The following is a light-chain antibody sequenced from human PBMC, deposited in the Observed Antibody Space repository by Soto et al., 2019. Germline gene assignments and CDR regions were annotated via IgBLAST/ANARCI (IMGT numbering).Light chain of an antibody. V-gene: IGKV3-20*01. CDR1: QSVRSN. J-gene: IGKJ1*01. CDR3: QHSGDFRWT. CDR2: GAS. Sequence: EIVLTQSPATLSVSPGERATLSCRASQSVRSNLAWYQQKPGQAPRRLIYGASSRATGIPDRFSGRGFGTDFTLTISRLEPEDFAVYYCQHSGDFRWTFGQGTKVDIK.